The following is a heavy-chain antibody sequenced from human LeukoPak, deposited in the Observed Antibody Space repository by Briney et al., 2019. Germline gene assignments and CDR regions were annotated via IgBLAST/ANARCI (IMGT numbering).Heavy chain of an antibody. CDR3: ARPYDFWSGPNWFDP. J-gene: IGHJ5*02. CDR1: GYTFTGYY. D-gene: IGHD3-3*01. V-gene: IGHV1-2*02. Sequence: ASVKVSCKASGYTFTGYYMHWLRQAPGQGLEWMGWINPNSGGTNYAQKFQGRVAMTRDTSISTAYMELSRLRSDDTAVYYCARPYDFWSGPNWFDPWGQGTLVTVSS. CDR2: INPNSGGT.